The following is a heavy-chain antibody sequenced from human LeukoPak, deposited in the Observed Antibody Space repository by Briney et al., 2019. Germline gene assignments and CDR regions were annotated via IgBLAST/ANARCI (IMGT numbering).Heavy chain of an antibody. J-gene: IGHJ5*02. Sequence: GESLKISCKGSGYSFTSYWIGWVRQMPGKGLEWMGIIYPGDSDTRYSPSFQGRVTISADKSISTAYLQWSSLKASDTAMYYCARLSDSSGYYFGNWFDPWGQGTLVTVSS. D-gene: IGHD3-22*01. CDR1: GYSFTSYW. CDR2: IYPGDSDT. V-gene: IGHV5-51*01. CDR3: ARLSDSSGYYFGNWFDP.